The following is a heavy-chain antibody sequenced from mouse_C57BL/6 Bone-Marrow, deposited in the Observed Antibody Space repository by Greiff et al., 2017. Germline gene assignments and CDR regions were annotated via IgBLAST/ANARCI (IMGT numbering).Heavy chain of an antibody. D-gene: IGHD2-4*01. CDR1: GYTFTNYW. CDR2: MHPNGGSP. CDR3: ARSYDYDDYTKDY. Sequence: QVQLQQSGAELVKPGASVKLSCKASGYTFTNYWMHWVKQRPGQGLEWIGMMHPNGGSPDYNEKFKSEATLSVDKSSRTAYMELSSLTSEDSAVYYCARSYDYDDYTKDYGDRGTSVSVSS. J-gene: IGHJ4*01. V-gene: IGHV1-64*01.